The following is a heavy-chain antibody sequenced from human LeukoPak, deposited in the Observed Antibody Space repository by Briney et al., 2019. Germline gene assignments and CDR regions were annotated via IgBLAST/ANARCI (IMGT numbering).Heavy chain of an antibody. CDR1: GYTFTSYD. CDR3: ARGQQDYYGSGSYIGFRFDP. CDR2: MNPNSGNT. V-gene: IGHV1-8*02. D-gene: IGHD3-10*01. J-gene: IGHJ5*02. Sequence: ASVKVSCKASGYTFTSYDINWVRQATGQGLEWMGWMNPNSGNTGYAQKFQGRVTMTRNTSISTAYMELSSLRSEDTAVYYCARGQQDYYGSGSYIGFRFDPWGQGTLVTVSS.